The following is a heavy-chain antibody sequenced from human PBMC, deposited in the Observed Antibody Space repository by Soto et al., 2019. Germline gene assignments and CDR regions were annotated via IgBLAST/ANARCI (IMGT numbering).Heavy chain of an antibody. J-gene: IGHJ6*02. CDR1: GYTFTGYY. CDR2: INPNSGGT. D-gene: IGHD6-19*01. Sequence: ASVKVSCKASGYTFTGYYMHWVRQAPGQGLEWMGLINPNSGGTNYAQKFQGWVNMTRDTSISTAYMELSRLRSDDTAVYYCARDHRTPYSSGYYYGMDVGGQGTTVTVSS. V-gene: IGHV1-2*04. CDR3: ARDHRTPYSSGYYYGMDV.